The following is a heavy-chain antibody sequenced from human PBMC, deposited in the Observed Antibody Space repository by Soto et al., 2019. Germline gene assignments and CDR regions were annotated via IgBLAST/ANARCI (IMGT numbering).Heavy chain of an antibody. D-gene: IGHD1-7*01. CDR2: IHNDGSTT. Sequence: GGSLRLSCAASGFTFSSYWMHWVRQAPGKGLMWVSRIHNDGSTTRYADSVKGRFTISRDNAKNMLHLQMSSLRVEDTAVYYCARDNWNSYWGQGTLVTVSS. J-gene: IGHJ4*01. V-gene: IGHV3-74*01. CDR1: GFTFSSYW. CDR3: ARDNWNSY.